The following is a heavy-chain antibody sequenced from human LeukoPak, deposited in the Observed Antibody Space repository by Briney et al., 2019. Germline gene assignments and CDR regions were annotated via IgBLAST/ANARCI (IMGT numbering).Heavy chain of an antibody. D-gene: IGHD1-26*01. J-gene: IGHJ6*03. CDR1: GYTFTSYY. CDR3: ARVTVGATMGYYYYYMDV. Sequence: ASVKVSCEASGYTFTSYYMHWVRQAPGQGLEWMGIINPSGGSTSYVQKFQGRVTMTRDTSTSTVYMELSSLRSEDTAVYYCARVTVGATMGYYYYYMDVWGKGTTVTVSS. V-gene: IGHV1-46*03. CDR2: INPSGGST.